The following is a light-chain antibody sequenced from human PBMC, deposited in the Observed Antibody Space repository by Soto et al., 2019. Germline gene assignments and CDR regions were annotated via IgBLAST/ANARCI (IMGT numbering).Light chain of an antibody. CDR3: KSYDSSLSTYV. V-gene: IGLV1-40*01. Sequence: QSVLTQPPSVSGAPGQRVTISCTGSSSNIGAGFDVHWYQQLPGTAPRLLIYANSNRPSGVPDRISGSKSGTSASLAITGLQADDEADYYCKSYDSSLSTYVFGTGTKLTVL. J-gene: IGLJ1*01. CDR2: ANS. CDR1: SSNIGAGFD.